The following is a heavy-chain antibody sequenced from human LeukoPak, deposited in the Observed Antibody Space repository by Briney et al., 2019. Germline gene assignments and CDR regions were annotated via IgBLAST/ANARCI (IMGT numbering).Heavy chain of an antibody. J-gene: IGHJ4*02. Sequence: PSETLSLTCAVYGGSFSGYYWSWIRQPPGKGLEWIGEINHSGSTNYNPSLKSRVTISVDTSKNQFSLKLNSVTAADTAVYYCAREDYDSSGYYRPYWGQGTLVTVAS. CDR1: GGSFSGYY. V-gene: IGHV4-34*01. CDR2: INHSGST. CDR3: AREDYDSSGYYRPY. D-gene: IGHD3-22*01.